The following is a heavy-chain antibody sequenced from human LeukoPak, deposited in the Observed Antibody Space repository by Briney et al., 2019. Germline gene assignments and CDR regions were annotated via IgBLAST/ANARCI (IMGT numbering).Heavy chain of an antibody. CDR1: GESFSGYY. V-gene: IGHV4-34*01. D-gene: IGHD6-13*01. J-gene: IGHJ4*02. CDR3: ATAKQQLVDY. Sequence: SETLSLTCAVYGESFSGYYWSWIRQPPGKGLEWIGEINHSGSTNYNPSLKSRVTISVDTSKNQFSLKLSSVTAADTAVYYCATAKQQLVDYWGQGTLVTVSS. CDR2: INHSGST.